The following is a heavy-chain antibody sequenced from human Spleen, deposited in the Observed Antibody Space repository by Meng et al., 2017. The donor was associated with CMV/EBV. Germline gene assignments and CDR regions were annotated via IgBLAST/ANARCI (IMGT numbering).Heavy chain of an antibody. J-gene: IGHJ6*02. CDR3: AKDKTGYEWCSSDHYGMDV. D-gene: IGHD5-12*01. CDR1: GATFTTYT. CDR2: IIPMLGVA. Sequence: SVKVSCKASGATFTTYTFNWVRQTPGQGLEWMGRIIPMLGVANYAQRFQDRVTITADKSTSTAYMELSSLTSEDTAIYFCAKDKTGYEWCSSDHYGMDVWGQGTTVTVSS. V-gene: IGHV1-69*04.